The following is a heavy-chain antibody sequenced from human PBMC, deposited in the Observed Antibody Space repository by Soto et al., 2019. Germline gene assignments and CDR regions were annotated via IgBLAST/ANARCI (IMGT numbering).Heavy chain of an antibody. D-gene: IGHD3-3*01. CDR2: IVVGSGHT. CDR1: GFPFSNSA. J-gene: IGHJ5*02. Sequence: VQVCCEASGFPFSNSAVQWGGQARGQRLGWIGWIVVGSGHTNYAQKSHERLTTTRVMSTSTAYMELSSLRSEGTAVYYCPAARITLFGAGISPVDPWG. CDR3: PAARITLFGAGISPVDP. V-gene: IGHV1-58*01.